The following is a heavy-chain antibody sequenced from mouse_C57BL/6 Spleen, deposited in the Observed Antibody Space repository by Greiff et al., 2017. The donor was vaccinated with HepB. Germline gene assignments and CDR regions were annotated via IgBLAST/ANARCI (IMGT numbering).Heavy chain of an antibody. Sequence: VQLQQSGPELVKPGASVKISCKASGYSFTDYNMNWVKQSNGKSLEWIGVINPNYGTTSYNQKFKGKGTLTVDQYSSTAYMQRNSLTCEDSAVYYGAREGVLREDFDVWGTGTTVTVSS. V-gene: IGHV1-39*01. CDR1: GYSFTDYN. CDR3: AREGVLREDFDV. CDR2: INPNYGTT. D-gene: IGHD1-1*01. J-gene: IGHJ1*03.